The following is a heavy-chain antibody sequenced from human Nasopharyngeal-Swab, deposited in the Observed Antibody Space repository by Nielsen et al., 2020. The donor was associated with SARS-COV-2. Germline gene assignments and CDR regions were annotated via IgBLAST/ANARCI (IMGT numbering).Heavy chain of an antibody. CDR2: ISGSGGST. D-gene: IGHD6-19*01. J-gene: IGHJ4*02. CDR3: AKDTPDPGIAVEDN. V-gene: IGHV3-23*01. CDR1: DFTFSHYW. Sequence: GESLKISCGASDFTFSHYWMSWVRQAPGKGLEWVSAISGSGGSTYYADSVKGRFTISRDNSKNTLYLQMNSLRAEDTAVYYCAKDTPDPGIAVEDNWGQGTLVTVSS.